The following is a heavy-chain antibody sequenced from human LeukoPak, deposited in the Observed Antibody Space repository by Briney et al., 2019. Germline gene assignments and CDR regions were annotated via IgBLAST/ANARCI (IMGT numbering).Heavy chain of an antibody. Sequence: GGSLRLSCTAPGFIFSDYTWNWVRQAPRKGLEWVSSISGRSTSIYYADSVRGRFTISRDNAKNSVFLQMNSLSAEDTAVYYCAREDTHIDYWGQGTLVTVSS. CDR1: GFIFSDYT. CDR3: AREDTHIDY. V-gene: IGHV3-21*06. J-gene: IGHJ4*02. CDR2: ISGRSTSI.